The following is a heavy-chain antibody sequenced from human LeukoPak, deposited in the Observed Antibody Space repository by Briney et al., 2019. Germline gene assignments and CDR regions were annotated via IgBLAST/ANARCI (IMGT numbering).Heavy chain of an antibody. D-gene: IGHD6-19*01. CDR3: ARDPSNTSGWKTWFDP. V-gene: IGHV1-18*04. CDR2: ISAYNGDT. Sequence: ASVKVSCKASGYTFNSHGISWVRQAPGQGLEWMGWISAYNGDTNYAQNFQGRVTLTTDRTTSTAYLELRSLRSDDTAVYYCARDPSNTSGWKTWFDPWGQGTLVTVSS. CDR1: GYTFNSHG. J-gene: IGHJ5*02.